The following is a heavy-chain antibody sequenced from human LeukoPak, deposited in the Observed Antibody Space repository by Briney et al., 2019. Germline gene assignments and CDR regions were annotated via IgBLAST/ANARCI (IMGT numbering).Heavy chain of an antibody. V-gene: IGHV3-23*01. CDR1: GFTFDDYG. J-gene: IGHJ4*02. CDR3: AKTVRGATLY. CDR2: ISNSGGSK. D-gene: IGHD3-10*01. Sequence: PGGSLRLSCAASGFTFDDYGMSWVRQAPGKGLEWVSGISNSGGSKFNADSVKGRLTISRDNSKNTLYLQMNSVRAEDTAVYYCAKTVRGATLYWGQGTLVTVSS.